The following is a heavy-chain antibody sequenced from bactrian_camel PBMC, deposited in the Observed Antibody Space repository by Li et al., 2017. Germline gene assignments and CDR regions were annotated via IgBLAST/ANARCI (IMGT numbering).Heavy chain of an antibody. J-gene: IGHJ6*01. CDR3: AAASHLWCSRLTTDFLY. V-gene: IGHV3S55*01. CDR2: MDRYGNT. Sequence: HVQLVESGGGSVQAGGSLILSCTVPGGTNGNDCVAWFRQAPGKEREAVASMDRYGNTWYAESEKGRLTISRVDAKNTLYLQVYSLKPEDTAIYYCAAASHLWCSRLTTDFLYWGQGTQVTVS. D-gene: IGHD3*01. CDR1: GGTNGNDC.